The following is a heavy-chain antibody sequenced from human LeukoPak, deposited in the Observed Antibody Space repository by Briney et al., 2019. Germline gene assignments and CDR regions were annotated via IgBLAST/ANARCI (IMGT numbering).Heavy chain of an antibody. CDR2: IIPIFGTA. D-gene: IGHD3-3*01. Sequence: SVKVSCKASGGTFSSYAISWVRQAPGQGLEWMGGIIPIFGTANHAQKFQVRVTITADEPTSTAYMELSSLRSEDTAVYYCARGSTNYDLWSGDYFHDGFDIWGQGTMVTVA. CDR3: ARGSTNYDLWSGDYFHDGFDI. CDR1: GGTFSSYA. J-gene: IGHJ3*02. V-gene: IGHV1-69*13.